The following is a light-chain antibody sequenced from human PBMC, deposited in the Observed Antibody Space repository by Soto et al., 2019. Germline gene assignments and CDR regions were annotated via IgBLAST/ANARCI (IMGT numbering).Light chain of an antibody. CDR1: ESISSW. CDR2: KAS. V-gene: IGKV1-5*03. CDR3: XXXXSFPT. Sequence: DIQMTQSPSTLSASVGDRVTITCRASESISSWLAWYQQKPGKAPKLLIYKASSLESGVPSRLSGNGSGTEFTLNISTLQXXXXXXXXXXXXXSFPTFGQETKVEIE. J-gene: IGKJ1*01.